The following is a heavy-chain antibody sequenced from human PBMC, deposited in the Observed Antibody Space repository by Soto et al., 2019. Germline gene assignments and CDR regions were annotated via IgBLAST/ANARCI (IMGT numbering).Heavy chain of an antibody. CDR1: GGSMRNVY. D-gene: IGHD2-15*01. CDR3: ARAHAPTLPFDY. V-gene: IGHV4-59*01. J-gene: IGHJ4*01. Sequence: SETLSLTCTVSGGSMRNVYWSWIRQPPRKRLEWIGFIFHRGNAKYNPSLKSRVTISIDTSKSQFSLSLDSVTAADTAVYFCARAHAPTLPFDYWGLGTLVTVSS. CDR2: IFHRGNA.